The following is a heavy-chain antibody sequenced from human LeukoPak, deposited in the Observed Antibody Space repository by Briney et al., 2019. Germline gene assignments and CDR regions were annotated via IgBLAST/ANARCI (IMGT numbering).Heavy chain of an antibody. CDR3: ARDLGTGSYYPFDY. J-gene: IGHJ4*02. Sequence: SETLSLTCTVSGGSISSYYWSWIRQPPGKGLEWIGYIYYTGSTNYNPSLKSRVTMSADTSRNQFSLKLSSVTPADTAVYYCARDLGTGSYYPFDYWGQGTLVTVSS. CDR2: IYYTGST. D-gene: IGHD1-26*01. CDR1: GGSISSYY. V-gene: IGHV4-59*01.